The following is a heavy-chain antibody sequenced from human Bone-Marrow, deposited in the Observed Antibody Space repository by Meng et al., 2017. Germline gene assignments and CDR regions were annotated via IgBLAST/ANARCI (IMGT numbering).Heavy chain of an antibody. CDR2: ISAYNGNT. J-gene: IGHJ5*02. Sequence: ASVKVSCKASGYTFTSYGISWVRQAPGQELEWMGWISAYNGNTNYAQKLQGRVTMTTDTSTSTAYMELRSLRSDDTAVYYCAGLLWFGELRGGFDPWGQGTLVTGAS. CDR1: GYTFTSYG. CDR3: AGLLWFGELRGGFDP. V-gene: IGHV1-18*01. D-gene: IGHD3-10*01.